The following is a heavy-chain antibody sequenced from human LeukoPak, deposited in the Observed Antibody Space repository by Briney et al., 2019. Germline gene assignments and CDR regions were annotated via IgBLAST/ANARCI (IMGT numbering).Heavy chain of an antibody. V-gene: IGHV1-3*01. CDR1: GYTFITSS. J-gene: IGHJ4*02. Sequence: GASVKVSCKTLGYTFITSSIYWVRQAPGQRLEWLGWITVASGNTRYSENLQGRVTLTRDTSANTAYMELCNLKSEDTAVYYCVGGSLGFWGQGTLVTVSP. CDR2: ITVASGNT. CDR3: VGGSLGF.